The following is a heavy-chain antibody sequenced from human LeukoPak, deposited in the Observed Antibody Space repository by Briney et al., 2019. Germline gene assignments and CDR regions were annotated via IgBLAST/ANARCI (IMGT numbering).Heavy chain of an antibody. Sequence: SETLSLTCAVSGGAISSYDWSWIRQPPGQGLEWMGDIYYSGSTNYNPSLKTRVTISVDTSKNQSSLKLSSVTAADTAVYYCARGWFGGYYYYYYYMDVWGKGTTVTVSS. J-gene: IGHJ6*03. V-gene: IGHV4-59*01. CDR3: ARGWFGGYYYYYYYMDV. D-gene: IGHD3-10*01. CDR2: IYYSGST. CDR1: GGAISSYD.